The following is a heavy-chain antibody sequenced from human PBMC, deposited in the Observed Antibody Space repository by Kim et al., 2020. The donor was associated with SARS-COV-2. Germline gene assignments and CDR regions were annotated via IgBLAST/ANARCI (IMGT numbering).Heavy chain of an antibody. CDR3: AAFRSVPLPGPLSDRYYYDSSGYYLRDYYYGMDV. J-gene: IGHJ6*02. D-gene: IGHD3-22*01. CDR2: IVVGSGNT. V-gene: IGHV1-58*01. CDR1: GFTFTSSA. Sequence: SVKVSCKASGFTFTSSAVQWVRQARGQRLEWIGWIVVGSGNTNYAQKFQERVTITRDMSTSTAYMELGSLRSEDTAVYYCAAFRSVPLPGPLSDRYYYDSSGYYLRDYYYGMDVWGQGTTVTVSS.